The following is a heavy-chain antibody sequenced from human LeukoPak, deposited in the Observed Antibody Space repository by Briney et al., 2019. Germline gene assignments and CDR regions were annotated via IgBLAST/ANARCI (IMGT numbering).Heavy chain of an antibody. Sequence: PGGSLRLSCAASGFTFSSYAMSWVRQAPGKGLEWVSSISGSGGSTYYADSVRGRFTVSRDNSRNTLALQMNSLRAEDTAVYYCAKGSGINHYHWIDPWGQGTLVTVSS. CDR1: GFTFSSYA. J-gene: IGHJ5*02. V-gene: IGHV3-23*01. CDR2: ISGSGGST. D-gene: IGHD1-14*01. CDR3: AKGSGINHYHWIDP.